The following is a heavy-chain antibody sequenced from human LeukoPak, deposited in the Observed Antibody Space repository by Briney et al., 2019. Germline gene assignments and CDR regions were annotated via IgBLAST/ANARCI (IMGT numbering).Heavy chain of an antibody. D-gene: IGHD6-13*01. J-gene: IGHJ4*02. CDR1: GFTLSGYW. CDR3: AKEQQLVEGVIDY. Sequence: GGSLRLSCAASGFTLSGYWMRWVRQAPGKGLEWVAGISDSGGRTNYADSVKGRFTISRDNSKNTLYLQMNSLRAEDTAVYYCAKEQQLVEGVIDYWGQGAQVTVSS. V-gene: IGHV3-23*01. CDR2: ISDSGGRT.